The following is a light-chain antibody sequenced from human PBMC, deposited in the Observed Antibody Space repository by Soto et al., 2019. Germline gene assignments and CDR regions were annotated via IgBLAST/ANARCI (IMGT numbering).Light chain of an antibody. Sequence: DIQMTQSPSSLSASVGDRVTITCRASENVFSYVNWYQQKSGTAPKLLIFGTSSLHRGVPSGFSGSGSGTDFTLTISSLQSEDFATYYCQQSYSTPLTFGGGTKVDIK. CDR1: ENVFSY. V-gene: IGKV1-39*01. CDR3: QQSYSTPLT. CDR2: GTS. J-gene: IGKJ4*01.